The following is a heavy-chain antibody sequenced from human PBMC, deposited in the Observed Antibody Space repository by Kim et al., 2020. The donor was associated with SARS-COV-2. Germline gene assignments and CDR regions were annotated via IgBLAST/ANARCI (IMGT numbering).Heavy chain of an antibody. J-gene: IGHJ5*02. V-gene: IGHV4-34*01. CDR3: ARGGGPYCGGDCPNWFDP. Sequence: KGRVTIAVDTSKNQFSLKLSSVTAAATAVYYCARGGGPYCGGDCPNWFDPWGQGTLVTVSS. D-gene: IGHD2-21*02.